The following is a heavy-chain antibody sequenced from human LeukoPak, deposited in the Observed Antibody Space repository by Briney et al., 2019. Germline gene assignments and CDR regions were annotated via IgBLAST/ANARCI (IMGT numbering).Heavy chain of an antibody. V-gene: IGHV4-39*01. CDR3: ARQGRLRYYYGMDV. Sequence: PSETLSLTCTVSGGSISSSSYYWGRIRQPPGRGLEWIVSIYYSGRTYYNPSLKSRVTISVYTSKNQFSLKLSSVTAADTAVYYCARQGRLRYYYGMDVWGQGTTVTVSS. J-gene: IGHJ6*02. CDR2: IYYSGRT. D-gene: IGHD4-17*01. CDR1: GGSISSSSYY.